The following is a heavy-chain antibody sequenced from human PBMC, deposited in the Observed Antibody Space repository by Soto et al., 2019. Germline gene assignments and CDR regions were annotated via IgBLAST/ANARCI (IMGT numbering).Heavy chain of an antibody. Sequence: SETLSLTCTVSGGSISSYYWSWIRQPPGKGLEWIGYIYYSGSTNYNPSLKSRVTISVDTSKNQFSLKLSSVTAADTAVYYCAREIVLIGRGWFDPWGQGTLVTVSS. CDR2: IYYSGST. D-gene: IGHD2-8*01. CDR1: GGSISSYY. V-gene: IGHV4-59*01. J-gene: IGHJ5*02. CDR3: AREIVLIGRGWFDP.